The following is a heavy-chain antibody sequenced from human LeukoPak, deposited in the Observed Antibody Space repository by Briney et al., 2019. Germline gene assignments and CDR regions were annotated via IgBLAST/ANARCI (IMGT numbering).Heavy chain of an antibody. Sequence: PSETLSLTCAVYGGSFSGYYWSWIRQPPGKGLEWIGEINHSGSTNYNPSLKSRVTTSVDTSKNQFSLKLSSVTAADTAVYYCARGRIRSLPVVDGMVSGYGMDVWGQGTTVTVPS. CDR1: GGSFSGYY. CDR3: ARGRIRSLPVVDGMVSGYGMDV. D-gene: IGHD5-18*01. J-gene: IGHJ6*02. CDR2: INHSGST. V-gene: IGHV4-34*01.